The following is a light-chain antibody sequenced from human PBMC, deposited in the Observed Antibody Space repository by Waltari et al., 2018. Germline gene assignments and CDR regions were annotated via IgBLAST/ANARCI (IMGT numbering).Light chain of an antibody. CDR1: KLGDKD. J-gene: IGLJ2*01. V-gene: IGLV3-1*01. CDR3: QAWDSSTAVV. Sequence: SYELTQPPSVSVSPGQTASITCSGDKLGDKDAYWYQQKPGQSPVLVIYQDTKRPSGIPERFSGSNSGNTATLTISGTQALDEADYYCQAWDSSTAVVFGGGTKLTVL. CDR2: QDT.